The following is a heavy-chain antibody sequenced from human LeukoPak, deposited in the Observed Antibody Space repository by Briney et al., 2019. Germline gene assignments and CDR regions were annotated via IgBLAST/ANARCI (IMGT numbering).Heavy chain of an antibody. CDR2: INTNTGNP. Sequence: ASVKVSCKASGGTFSSYAISWVRQAPGQGLEWMGWINTNTGNPTYAQGFTGRFVFSVDTSVSTAYLQISSLKAEDTAVYYCATSPGIAAPSGYYFDHWGQGTLVTVSS. CDR1: GGTFSSYA. D-gene: IGHD6-13*01. J-gene: IGHJ4*02. CDR3: ATSPGIAAPSGYYFDH. V-gene: IGHV7-4-1*02.